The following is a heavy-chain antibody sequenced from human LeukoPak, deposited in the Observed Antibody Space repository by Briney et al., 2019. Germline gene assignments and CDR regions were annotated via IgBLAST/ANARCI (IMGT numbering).Heavy chain of an antibody. CDR2: INSDGSST. D-gene: IGHD3-22*01. V-gene: IGHV3-74*01. CDR1: GFTFSSYW. J-gene: IGHJ4*02. Sequence: PGGSLRLSCAASGFTFSSYWMHWVRQAPGKGLVWVSRINSDGSSTSYADSVKGRFTISRDNAKNTLYLQMNSLRAEDTAVYYCARWPHYYDSSGYYPFDYWGQGTLVTVSS. CDR3: ARWPHYYDSSGYYPFDY.